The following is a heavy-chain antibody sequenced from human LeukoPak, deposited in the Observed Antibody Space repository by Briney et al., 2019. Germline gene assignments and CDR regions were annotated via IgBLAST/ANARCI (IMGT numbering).Heavy chain of an antibody. Sequence: SETLSLTCAVSGYSISSGNYWGWIRQPPGKGLEWIGSSFYSGTTYYNPSLKSRVTISIDTSKNQVSLNLRSMTAADTAVYYCARAGFDIWGQGTMVTVSS. CDR3: ARAGFDI. J-gene: IGHJ3*02. CDR2: SFYSGTT. CDR1: GYSISSGNY. V-gene: IGHV4-38-2*01.